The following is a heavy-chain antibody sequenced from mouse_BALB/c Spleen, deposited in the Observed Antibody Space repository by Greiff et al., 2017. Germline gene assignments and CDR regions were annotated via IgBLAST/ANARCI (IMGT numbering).Heavy chain of an antibody. Sequence: EVKVVESGAELVRPGALVKLSCKASGFNIKDYYMHWVKQRPEQGLEWIGWIDPENGNTIYDPKFQGKASITADTSSNTAYLQLSSLTSEDTAVYYCARGYHGSSLYFDYWGQGTTLTVSS. CDR1: GFNIKDYY. CDR3: ARGYHGSSLYFDY. V-gene: IGHV14-1*02. CDR2: IDPENGNT. D-gene: IGHD1-1*01. J-gene: IGHJ2*01.